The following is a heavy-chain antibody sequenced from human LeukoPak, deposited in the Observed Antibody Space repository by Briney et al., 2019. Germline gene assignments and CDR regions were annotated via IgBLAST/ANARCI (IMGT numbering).Heavy chain of an antibody. V-gene: IGHV3-53*05. J-gene: IGHJ4*02. CDR3: ASEVTGTTDA. Sequence: QPGGSLRLSCAASGFNVNSYYMSWVRQAPGRGLEWVSALSSGDNTHYADSVNGRFTISRDNSKNTLYLQMNSLRAEDTAVYYCASEVTGTTDAWGQGTLVTVSS. CDR2: LSSGDNT. CDR1: GFNVNSYY. D-gene: IGHD1-20*01.